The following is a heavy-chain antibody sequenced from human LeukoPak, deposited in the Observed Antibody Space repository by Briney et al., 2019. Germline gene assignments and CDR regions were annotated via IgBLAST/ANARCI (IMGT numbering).Heavy chain of an antibody. D-gene: IGHD2/OR15-2a*01. V-gene: IGHV4-39*07. J-gene: IGHJ4*02. CDR3: ARAFVVNNFDF. CDR1: GGSISSSTYY. CDR2: IYYSGST. Sequence: PSETLSLTCTVSGGSISSSTYYWGWIRQPPGKGLEWIGSIYYSGSTYYNPSLKSRATISVDMSKNQFSLKLTSVTAADTAVYYCARAFVVNNFDFWGPGTLVGVSA.